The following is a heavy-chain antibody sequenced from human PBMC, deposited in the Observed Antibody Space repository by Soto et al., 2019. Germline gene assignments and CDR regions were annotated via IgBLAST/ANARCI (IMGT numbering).Heavy chain of an antibody. Sequence: SVKVSCNASGGTFSSYAISWVRQAPGQRLEWMGGIIPIFGTANYAQKFQGRVTITADESTSTAYMELSSLRSEDTAVYYCASAPVHCSSTSCYEGGGYYYYGVDVWGQGTTVTVSS. CDR3: ASAPVHCSSTSCYEGGGYYYYGVDV. J-gene: IGHJ6*02. D-gene: IGHD2-2*01. V-gene: IGHV1-69*13. CDR1: GGTFSSYA. CDR2: IIPIFGTA.